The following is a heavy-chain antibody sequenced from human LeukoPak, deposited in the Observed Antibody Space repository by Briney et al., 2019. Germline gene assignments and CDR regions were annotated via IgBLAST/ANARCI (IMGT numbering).Heavy chain of an antibody. CDR1: GYTFTSYA. V-gene: IGHV1-3*01. J-gene: IGHJ4*02. Sequence: ASVKVSCKASGYTFTSYAMHWVRQAPGQRLEWMGWINAGNGNTKYSQKFQGRVTITRDTSASTAYMELSSLRSEDTAVYYCARLPPLRFGGFDYWGQGTLVTVSS. CDR3: ARLPPLRFGGFDY. D-gene: IGHD3-10*01. CDR2: INAGNGNT.